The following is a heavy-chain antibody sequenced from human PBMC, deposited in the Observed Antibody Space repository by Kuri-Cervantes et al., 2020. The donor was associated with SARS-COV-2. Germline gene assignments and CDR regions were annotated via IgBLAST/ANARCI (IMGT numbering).Heavy chain of an antibody. Sequence: ESLKISCTVSGGSISSSYWSWVRQPPGKGLEWSGYIYYSGSTNYNPSLKSRVTISVDTSKNQLSLKLSSVTAADTAVYYCASGSQFFRVWVYWGQGTLVTVSS. V-gene: IGHV4-59*01. CDR2: IYYSGST. CDR3: ASGSQFFRVWVY. CDR1: GGSISSSY. D-gene: IGHD3-16*01. J-gene: IGHJ4*02.